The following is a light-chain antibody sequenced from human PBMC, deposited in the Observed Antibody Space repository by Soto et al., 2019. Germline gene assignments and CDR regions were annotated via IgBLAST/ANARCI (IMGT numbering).Light chain of an antibody. CDR2: GAS. CDR3: LQYGRLAAT. CDR1: QSVSSSY. J-gene: IGKJ1*01. V-gene: IGKV3-20*01. Sequence: EIVLRQSPGTLSLSPGERATLSCRASQSVSSSYLAWYQQKPGQAPRLLIYGASSRATGIPDRFSGSGSGTAFTFTISRLEREECAVYYFLQYGRLAATFGQGTKVNIK.